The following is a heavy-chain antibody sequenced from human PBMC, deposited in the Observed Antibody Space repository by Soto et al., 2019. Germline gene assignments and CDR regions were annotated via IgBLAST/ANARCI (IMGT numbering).Heavy chain of an antibody. CDR2: ISGSGGST. D-gene: IGHD3-3*01. Sequence: SLRLSCAASGFTFSSYAMSWVRQAPGKGLEWVSAISGSGGSTYYADSVKGRFTISRDNSKNTLYLQMNSLRAEDTAVYYCAKVTYYDFWSGYYAGNYYYGMDVWGQGTTVTVSS. J-gene: IGHJ6*02. CDR3: AKVTYYDFWSGYYAGNYYYGMDV. V-gene: IGHV3-23*01. CDR1: GFTFSSYA.